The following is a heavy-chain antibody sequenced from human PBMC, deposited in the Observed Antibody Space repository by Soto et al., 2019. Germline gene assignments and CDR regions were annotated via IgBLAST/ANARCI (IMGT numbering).Heavy chain of an antibody. CDR3: ARANYDSSGYYFRGFDY. J-gene: IGHJ4*02. CDR2: IYYSGST. D-gene: IGHD3-22*01. CDR1: GGSISSGGYY. V-gene: IGHV4-31*03. Sequence: PSETLSLTCTVSGGSISSGGYYWSWIRQHPGKGLEWIGYIYYSGSTYYNPSLKSRVTISVDTSKNQFSLKLSSVTAADTAVYYCARANYDSSGYYFRGFDYRGQGTLVTVSS.